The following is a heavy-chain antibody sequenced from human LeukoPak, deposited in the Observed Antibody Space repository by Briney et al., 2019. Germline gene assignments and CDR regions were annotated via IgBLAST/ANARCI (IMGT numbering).Heavy chain of an antibody. V-gene: IGHV3-23*01. CDR1: GFTFSNYA. CDR2: ITGSGEST. CDR3: ARGGGYYAIDY. J-gene: IGHJ4*02. Sequence: PGGSLRLSCAASGFTFSNYAMNWVRQAPGKGLEWVSVITGSGESTYYADSVKGRFTISRDNSKNTLYLQMNNLRAEDTAVYYCARGGGYYAIDYWGQGTLVTVSS. D-gene: IGHD1-26*01.